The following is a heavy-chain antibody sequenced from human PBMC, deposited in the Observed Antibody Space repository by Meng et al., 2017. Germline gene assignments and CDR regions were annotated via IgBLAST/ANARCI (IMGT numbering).Heavy chain of an antibody. J-gene: IGHJ4*02. D-gene: IGHD4-17*01. V-gene: IGHV4-34*01. CDR1: GGSFSGYY. CDR3: ARGSMFGATVTKIDY. Sequence: QVQHHQGGAELLNPAEYLPPTCAGYGGSFSGYYWSWIRQPPGKGLEWIGEINHSGSTNYNPSLKSRVTISVDTSKNQFSLKLSSVTAADTAVYYCARGSMFGATVTKIDYWGQGTLVTVSS. CDR2: INHSGST.